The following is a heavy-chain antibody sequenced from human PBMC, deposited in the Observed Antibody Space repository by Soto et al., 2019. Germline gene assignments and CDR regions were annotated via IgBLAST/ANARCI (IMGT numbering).Heavy chain of an antibody. CDR1: GFSLSTSGVG. Sequence: QITLKESGPTLVNPTQTLTLTCTFSGFSLSTSGVGVGWIRQPPGKALEWLALIYWNDDKRYSPSLKSRLTNTTDTSKNRVVLTMTNMDPVDTATYYCAHRSSIAVRPSPLPTFSWVDYWGQGTLVTVSS. J-gene: IGHJ4*02. D-gene: IGHD6-6*01. CDR3: AHRSSIAVRPSPLPTFSWVDY. V-gene: IGHV2-5*01. CDR2: IYWNDDK.